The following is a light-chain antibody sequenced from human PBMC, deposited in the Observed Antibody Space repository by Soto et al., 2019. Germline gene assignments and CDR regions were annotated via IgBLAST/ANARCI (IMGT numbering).Light chain of an antibody. Sequence: DIVMTQSPATLSVSPGERATLSCRASQSVSSNLAWYQQKPGQAPRLLIYGASTRATGIPARFSSSGSGTEFTLTISSLQSEDFAVYYCQQYNNWPFTFGPGTKVDIK. CDR1: QSVSSN. V-gene: IGKV3-15*01. CDR2: GAS. CDR3: QQYNNWPFT. J-gene: IGKJ3*01.